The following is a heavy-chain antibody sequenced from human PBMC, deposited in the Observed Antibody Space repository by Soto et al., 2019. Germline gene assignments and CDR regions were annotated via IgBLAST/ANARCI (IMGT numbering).Heavy chain of an antibody. Sequence: EVQLVESGGGLVQPGGSLRLSCAASGFTFSSYPMHWVRQAPGKGLEYVSAISSNGGSTYYANSVKGRFTISRDNSKNKLYLQMGSLRAEDMAVYYCARIDGGMGAFDSWGQGTMVTVSS. CDR2: ISSNGGST. J-gene: IGHJ3*02. V-gene: IGHV3-64*01. CDR3: ARIDGGMGAFDS. CDR1: GFTFSSYP. D-gene: IGHD3-16*01.